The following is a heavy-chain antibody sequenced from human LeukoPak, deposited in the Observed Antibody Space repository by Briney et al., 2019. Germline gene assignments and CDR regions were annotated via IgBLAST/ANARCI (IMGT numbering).Heavy chain of an antibody. CDR1: GYTFTSYD. Sequence: ASVKVSCKASGYTFTSYDINWVRQATGQGLEWMGWMNPNSGNTGYAQKFQGRVTMTRNTSISTAYMELSSLRSEDTAVYYCARASSGWSSFYYCYGMDVWGQGTTVTVSS. V-gene: IGHV1-8*01. CDR2: MNPNSGNT. CDR3: ARASSGWSSFYYCYGMDV. J-gene: IGHJ6*02. D-gene: IGHD6-19*01.